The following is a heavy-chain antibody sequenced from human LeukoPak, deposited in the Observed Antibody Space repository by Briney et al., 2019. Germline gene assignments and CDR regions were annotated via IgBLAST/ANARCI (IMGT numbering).Heavy chain of an antibody. CDR2: ISGSGGST. V-gene: IGHV3-23*01. CDR1: GFTFSSYA. Sequence: QPGGSLRLSCAASGFTFSSYAMSWVRQAPGKGLEWVSAISGSGGSTYYADSVKGRFTISRDNSKNTLYLQMNSLRAEDTAVYYCAKGFWGLSIAVASNWFDPWGQGTLVTVSS. D-gene: IGHD6-19*01. CDR3: AKGFWGLSIAVASNWFDP. J-gene: IGHJ5*02.